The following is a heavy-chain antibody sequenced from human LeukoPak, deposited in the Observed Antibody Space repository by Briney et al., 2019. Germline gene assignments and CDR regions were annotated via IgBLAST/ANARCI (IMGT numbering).Heavy chain of an antibody. CDR1: GYSISSGYY. V-gene: IGHV4-38-2*02. CDR3: AGVDYYDSSGYYYLN. D-gene: IGHD3-22*01. Sequence: PSETLSLTCTVSGYSISSGYYWGWIRQPPGKGLEWIGSIYHSGSTYYNPSLKSRVTISVDTSKNQFSLKLSSVTAADTAVYYCAGVDYYDSSGYYYLNWGQGTLVTVSS. J-gene: IGHJ4*02. CDR2: IYHSGST.